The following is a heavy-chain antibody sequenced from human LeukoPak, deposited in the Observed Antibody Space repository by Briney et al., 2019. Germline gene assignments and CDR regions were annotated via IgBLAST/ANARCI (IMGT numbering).Heavy chain of an antibody. CDR3: ARINTDSGSYYDY. CDR1: GYTFTGYY. CDR2: INPNSGGT. V-gene: IGHV1-2*02. Sequence: GASVKVSCKASGYTFTGYYMHWVRQAPGQGLEWMGWINPNSGGTNSEQKFKGRVTMTRDTSISTAYMELSRLRSDDTAVYYCARINTDSGSYYDYWGQGTMVPVSS. D-gene: IGHD1-26*01. J-gene: IGHJ4*02.